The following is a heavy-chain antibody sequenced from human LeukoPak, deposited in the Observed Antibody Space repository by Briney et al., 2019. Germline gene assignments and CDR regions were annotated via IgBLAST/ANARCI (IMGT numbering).Heavy chain of an antibody. V-gene: IGHV3-74*01. D-gene: IGHD6-13*01. CDR3: ARGTAVTAGFDY. CDR1: GFNFSSYW. Sequence: GGSLRLSCAVSGFNFSSYWMHWVRQAPGKGLVWVSLINTDGSATTYGDSAKGRFTVSRDNDKNTLFLEMNSLRVEDTAVYYCARGTAVTAGFDYWGQGTLVTVSS. CDR2: INTDGSAT. J-gene: IGHJ4*02.